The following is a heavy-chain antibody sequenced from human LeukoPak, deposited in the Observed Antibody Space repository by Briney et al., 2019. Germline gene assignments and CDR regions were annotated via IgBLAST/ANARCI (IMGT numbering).Heavy chain of an antibody. CDR3: ASSCGGDCYYRAFDI. Sequence: ASVKVSCMASGYTLTSYDINWVRQAPGQGREWIGWMNPNSGNTGYAQKFQGRVTMTRNSSISTAYMELSSLRSEDTAVYYCASSCGGDCYYRAFDIWGQGTMVTVSS. CDR1: GYTLTSYD. V-gene: IGHV1-8*01. J-gene: IGHJ3*02. D-gene: IGHD2-21*02. CDR2: MNPNSGNT.